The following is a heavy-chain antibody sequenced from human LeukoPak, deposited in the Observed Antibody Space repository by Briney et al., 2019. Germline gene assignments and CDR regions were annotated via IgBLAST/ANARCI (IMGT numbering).Heavy chain of an antibody. D-gene: IGHD1-1*01. CDR1: GGTFSSYA. J-gene: IGHJ5*02. CDR2: ISAYNGNT. CDR3: ARVYTTYNWFDP. V-gene: IGHV1-18*01. Sequence: ASVKVSCKASGGTFSSYAISWVRQAPGQGLEWMGWISAYNGNTNYAQKLQGRVTMTTDTSTSTAYMELRSLRSDDTAVYYCARVYTTYNWFDPWGQGTLVTVSS.